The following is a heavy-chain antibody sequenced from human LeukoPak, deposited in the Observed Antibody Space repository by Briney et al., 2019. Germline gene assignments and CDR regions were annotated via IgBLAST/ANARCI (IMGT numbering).Heavy chain of an antibody. CDR2: VRHDGNNK. Sequence: GGSLRLSCAASGFSFNTYAMHWVRQAPGKGLEWLAFVRHDGNNKYEADSVKGRFTIPRDNSKSTVYLQMNSLRSEDTAVYYCAKGVRMIVVAPGYWGQGTLVTVSS. J-gene: IGHJ4*02. CDR1: GFSFNTYA. D-gene: IGHD3-22*01. V-gene: IGHV3-30*02. CDR3: AKGVRMIVVAPGY.